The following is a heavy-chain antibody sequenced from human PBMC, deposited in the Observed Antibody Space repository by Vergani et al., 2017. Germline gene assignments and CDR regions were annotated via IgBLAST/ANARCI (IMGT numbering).Heavy chain of an antibody. CDR2: FYTGGGT. J-gene: IGHJ6*02. D-gene: IGHD6-13*01. CDR1: GGSISSGSYY. Sequence: QVQLVESGPGLVRPSQTLSLTCTVSGGSISSGSYYWSWFRQPAGKGLEWIGRFYTGGGTSYNPSLKSRVTISVDTSKNQFSLQLSSVTAADTAVYYCARDPLYXTTWPFLLLDMDVWGQGTTVTVSS. CDR3: ARDPLYXTTWPFLLLDMDV. V-gene: IGHV4-61*02.